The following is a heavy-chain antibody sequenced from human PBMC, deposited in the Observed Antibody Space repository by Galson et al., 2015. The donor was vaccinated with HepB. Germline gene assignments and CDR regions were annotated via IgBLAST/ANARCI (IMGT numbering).Heavy chain of an antibody. CDR2: INPSGGST. D-gene: IGHD2-15*01. CDR3: ARGLGCSGGSCFHFDY. Sequence: SVKVSCKASGYTFTSYYMHWVRQAPGQGLEWMGIINPSGGSTSYAQKFQGRVTMTRDTSTSTVYMELSSLRSGDTAVYYCARGLGCSGGSCFHFDYWGQGTLVTVSS. V-gene: IGHV1-46*03. CDR1: GYTFTSYY. J-gene: IGHJ4*02.